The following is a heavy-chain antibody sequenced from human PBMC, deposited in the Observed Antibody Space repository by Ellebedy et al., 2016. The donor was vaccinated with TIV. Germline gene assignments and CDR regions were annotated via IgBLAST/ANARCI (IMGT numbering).Heavy chain of an antibody. J-gene: IGHJ6*03. V-gene: IGHV1-8*01. CDR3: ARRPSSSRYYYYMDV. Sequence: ASVKVSXXASGYTFTSYDINWVRQATGQGLEWMGWMNPNSGNTGYAQKFQGRVTMTRNTSISTAYMELSSLRSEDTAVYYCARRPSSSRYYYYMDVWGKGTTVTVSS. CDR1: GYTFTSYD. CDR2: MNPNSGNT. D-gene: IGHD2-2*01.